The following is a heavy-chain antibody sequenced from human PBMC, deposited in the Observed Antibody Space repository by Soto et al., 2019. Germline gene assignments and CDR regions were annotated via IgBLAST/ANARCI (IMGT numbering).Heavy chain of an antibody. V-gene: IGHV4-31*03. CDR1: GGSISSGGYY. J-gene: IGHJ5*02. CDR2: IYYSGST. CDR3: ARDDTVTTLDP. Sequence: SESLSLTCTVSGGSISSGGYYWSWIRQHPGKGLEWIGYIYYSGSTYYNPSLKSRVTISVDTSKNQFSLKLSSVTAADTAVYYCARDDTVTTLDPWGQGTLVNVSS. D-gene: IGHD4-17*01.